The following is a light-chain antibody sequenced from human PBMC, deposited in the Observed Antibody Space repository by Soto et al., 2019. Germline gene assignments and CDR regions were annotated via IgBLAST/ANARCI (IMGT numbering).Light chain of an antibody. Sequence: DIQMTQSPSSLSASVGDRVTITCRASQSISNYVNWYQQKPGKAPKVLIYGASSLQSGVPSRFSGSGSGTDFTLTISSLQPEDFATYYCQQSYNTLITFGPGNKVDIK. J-gene: IGKJ3*01. CDR2: GAS. CDR1: QSISNY. V-gene: IGKV1-39*01. CDR3: QQSYNTLIT.